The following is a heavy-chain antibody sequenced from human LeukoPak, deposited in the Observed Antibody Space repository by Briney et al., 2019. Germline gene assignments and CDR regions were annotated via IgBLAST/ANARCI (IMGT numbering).Heavy chain of an antibody. CDR2: IYPGDSDT. Sequence: GESLKISCKGSGYSFTSYWIGWVRQMPGKGLEWMGIIYPGDSDTRYSPSFQGQVTISADKSISTAYLQWSSLKASDTAMYYCARQAAAGPRGAGNFDYWGQGTLVTVSS. D-gene: IGHD6-13*01. V-gene: IGHV5-51*01. CDR3: ARQAAAGPRGAGNFDY. J-gene: IGHJ4*02. CDR1: GYSFTSYW.